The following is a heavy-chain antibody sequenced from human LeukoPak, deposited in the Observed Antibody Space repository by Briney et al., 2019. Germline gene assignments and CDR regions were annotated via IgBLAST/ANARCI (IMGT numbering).Heavy chain of an antibody. V-gene: IGHV3-30*03. CDR2: ISYDGSNK. CDR1: GFTFSSYG. CDR3: ARGLMVSWLVRVYYYYGMDV. D-gene: IGHD6-19*01. J-gene: IGHJ6*02. Sequence: GGSLRLSCAASGFTFSSYGMHWVRQAPGKGLEWVAVISYDGSNKYYADSVKGRFTISRDNSKNTLCLQMNSLRAEDTAVYYCARGLMVSWLVRVYYYYGMDVWGQGTTVTVSS.